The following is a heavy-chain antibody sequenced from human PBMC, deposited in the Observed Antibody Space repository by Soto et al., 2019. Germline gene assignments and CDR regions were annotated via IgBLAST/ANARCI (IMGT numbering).Heavy chain of an antibody. J-gene: IGHJ5*02. Sequence: GESLKISCKGSGYSFTSYWIGWVRQMPGKGLEWMGIIYPGDSDTRYSPSFQGQVTISADKSISTAYLQWSSLKASDTAMYYCARHTLIRSGELSLYPPAGWFDPWGQGTLVTVSS. CDR2: IYPGDSDT. CDR1: GYSFTSYW. V-gene: IGHV5-51*01. D-gene: IGHD3-16*02. CDR3: ARHTLIRSGELSLYPPAGWFDP.